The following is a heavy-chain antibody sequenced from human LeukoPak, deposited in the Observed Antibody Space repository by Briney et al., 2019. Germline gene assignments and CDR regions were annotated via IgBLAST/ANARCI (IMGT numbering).Heavy chain of an antibody. CDR3: ARESPYDYVWGSYRPYNWFDP. Sequence: GSSVKVSCKASGGTFSSCAISWVRQAPGQGLEWMGGIIPIFGTANYAQKFQGRVTITTDESTSTAYMELSSLRSEDTAVYYCARESPYDYVWGSYRPYNWFDPWGQGTLVTVSS. J-gene: IGHJ5*02. CDR1: GGTFSSCA. D-gene: IGHD3-16*02. CDR2: IIPIFGTA. V-gene: IGHV1-69*05.